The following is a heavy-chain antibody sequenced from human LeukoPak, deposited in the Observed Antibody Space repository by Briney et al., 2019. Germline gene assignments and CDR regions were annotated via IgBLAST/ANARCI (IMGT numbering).Heavy chain of an antibody. Sequence: RGSLRLSCAASGFTFSSYSMNWVRQAPGKGLEWVSSISSSSSYIYYADSVKGRFTISRDNAKNSLYLQMNSLRAEDTAVYYCARGYCSGGSCLDYWGQGTLVTVSS. D-gene: IGHD2-15*01. CDR1: GFTFSSYS. J-gene: IGHJ4*02. V-gene: IGHV3-21*01. CDR3: ARGYCSGGSCLDY. CDR2: ISSSSSYI.